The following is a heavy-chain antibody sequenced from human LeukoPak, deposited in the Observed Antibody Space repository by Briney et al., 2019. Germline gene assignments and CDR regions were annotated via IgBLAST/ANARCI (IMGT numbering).Heavy chain of an antibody. D-gene: IGHD2-15*01. J-gene: IGHJ4*02. Sequence: ASVKVSCKASGGTLSSYAISWVRQAPGQGLEWMGRIIPILSIANYAQKFQGRVTITADKSTSTAYMELSSLRSEDTAVYYCARDSRGGSCYDSWGQGTLVTVSS. CDR3: ARDSRGGSCYDS. CDR2: IIPILSIA. V-gene: IGHV1-69*04. CDR1: GGTLSSYA.